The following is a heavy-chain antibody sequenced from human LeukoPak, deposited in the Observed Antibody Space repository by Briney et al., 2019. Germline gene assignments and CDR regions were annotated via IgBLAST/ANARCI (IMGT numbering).Heavy chain of an antibody. V-gene: IGHV3-21*01. CDR1: GFTFSSYW. CDR3: ARDPSEASHPYYFDF. Sequence: PGGSLRLSCAASGFTFSSYWMSWVRLAPGKGLEWVSSISSSGRYIYYADSVKGRFTISRDNAENSLSLQIISLRDEDTAVYSCARDPSEASHPYYFDFWGRGTLVTVSS. J-gene: IGHJ4*02. CDR2: ISSSGRYI.